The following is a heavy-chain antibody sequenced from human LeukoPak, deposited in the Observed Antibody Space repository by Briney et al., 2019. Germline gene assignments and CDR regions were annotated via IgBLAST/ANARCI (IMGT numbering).Heavy chain of an antibody. J-gene: IGHJ4*02. CDR3: ARTYYDILTGSTLNYFDC. CDR2: INYRGSI. V-gene: IGHV4-31*11. Sequence: AHTLSLTCAVSGGSISSGGYSWSWIRQHPGEGLEWIGYINYRGSIYYNPSLKSRVTISVDTSKNQFSLELNSVTAAETAVYHCARTYYDILTGSTLNYFDCWGQGTLVTVSS. D-gene: IGHD3-9*01. CDR1: GGSISSGGYS.